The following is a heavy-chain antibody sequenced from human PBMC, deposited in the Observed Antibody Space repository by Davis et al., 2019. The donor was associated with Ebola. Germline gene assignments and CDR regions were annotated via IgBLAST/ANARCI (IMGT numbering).Heavy chain of an antibody. D-gene: IGHD2-2*01. CDR2: IKSKTDGGTT. CDR1: GFTFSNAW. V-gene: IGHV3-15*01. CDR3: TTDHYCSSTSCYTDLDY. J-gene: IGHJ4*02. Sequence: PGGSLRLSCAASGFTFSNAWMSWVRQAPGKGLEWVGRIKSKTDGGTTDYAAPVKGRFTISRDDSKNTLYLQMNSLKTEDTAVYYCTTDHYCSSTSCYTDLDYWGQGTLVTVSS.